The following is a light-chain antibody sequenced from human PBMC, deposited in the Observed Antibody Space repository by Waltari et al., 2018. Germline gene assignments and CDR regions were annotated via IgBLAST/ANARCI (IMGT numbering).Light chain of an antibody. CDR3: QQYYDIPWT. J-gene: IGKJ1*01. CDR1: QSVLYSSNNKNY. CDR2: WAS. V-gene: IGKV4-1*01. Sequence: DIVMTQSPDSLAVSLGERATINCKSSQSVLYSSNNKNYLAWYQQKPGQPPKVLIYWASCRESGVPDRFSGSGSETDFTLTISSLQAEDVAVYYCQQYYDIPWTFGQGTKVEIK.